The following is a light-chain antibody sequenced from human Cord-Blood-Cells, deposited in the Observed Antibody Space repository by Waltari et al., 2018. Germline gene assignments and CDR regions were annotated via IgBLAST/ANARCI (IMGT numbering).Light chain of an antibody. CDR2: KAS. CDR1: QSISSW. V-gene: IGKV1-5*03. Sequence: DLPMTQSPSTLSASVGARVTTTCRASQSISSWLAWYQQKPGKAPKLLIYKASSLESGVPSRFSGSGSGTEFTLTISSLQPDYFATYYCQQYNSYPLTFGGGTKVEIK. CDR3: QQYNSYPLT. J-gene: IGKJ4*01.